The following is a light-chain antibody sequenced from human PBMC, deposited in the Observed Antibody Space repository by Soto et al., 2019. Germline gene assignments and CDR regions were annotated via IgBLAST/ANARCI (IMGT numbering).Light chain of an antibody. CDR3: AAWDDSLNVVV. CDR2: SNN. CDR1: SSNIGSNT. J-gene: IGLJ2*01. Sequence: QLVLTQSPSASGTPGQRVTISCSGSSSNIGSNTVNWYQQLPGTAPKLLIYSNNQRPSGVPDRFSGSKSGTSASLAISGLQSEDEADYYCAAWDDSLNVVVFGGGTKLTVL. V-gene: IGLV1-44*01.